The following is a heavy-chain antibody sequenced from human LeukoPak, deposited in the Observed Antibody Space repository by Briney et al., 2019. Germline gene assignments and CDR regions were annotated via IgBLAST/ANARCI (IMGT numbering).Heavy chain of an antibody. D-gene: IGHD3-22*01. J-gene: IGHJ6*02. CDR1: GFTFSDYY. CDR3: ARATYDSSGYPPYGMDV. Sequence: AGSLRLSCAASGFTFSDYYMSWIRQAPGKGLEWVSYISSSSSYTNYADSVKGRFTISRDNAKNSLYLQMNSLRAEDTAVYYCARATYDSSGYPPYGMDVWGQGTTVTVSS. CDR2: ISSSSSYT. V-gene: IGHV3-11*05.